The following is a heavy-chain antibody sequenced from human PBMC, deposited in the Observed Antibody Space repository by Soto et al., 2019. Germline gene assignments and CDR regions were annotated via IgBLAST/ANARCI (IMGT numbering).Heavy chain of an antibody. J-gene: IGHJ4*02. Sequence: PSETLSLTCTVSGGSISSGDYYWSWIRQPPGKGLEWIGYIYYSGSTYYNPSLKSRVTISVDTSKNQFSLKLSSVTAADTAVYYCAKGGYSYGEGYFDYWGRGTLVTVSS. D-gene: IGHD5-18*01. V-gene: IGHV4-30-4*01. CDR1: GGSISSGDYY. CDR3: AKGGYSYGEGYFDY. CDR2: IYYSGST.